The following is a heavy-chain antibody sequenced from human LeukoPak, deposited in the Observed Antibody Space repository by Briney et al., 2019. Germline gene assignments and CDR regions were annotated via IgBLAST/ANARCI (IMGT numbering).Heavy chain of an antibody. Sequence: GGSLRLSCAASGFTLSTHWMHWVRQAPGKGLVWVSRINGDGTTTSYADSVKGRFTISRVNANNTLYLEIDSLRAEDTAIYYCARRWYTGTYYYFDLWGQGTLVTLSS. CDR1: GFTLSTHW. V-gene: IGHV3-74*01. CDR2: INGDGTTT. J-gene: IGHJ4*02. CDR3: ARRWYTGTYYYFDL. D-gene: IGHD1-26*01.